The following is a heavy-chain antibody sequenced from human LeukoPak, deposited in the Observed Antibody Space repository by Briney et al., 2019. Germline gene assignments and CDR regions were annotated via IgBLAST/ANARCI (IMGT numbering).Heavy chain of an antibody. Sequence: PSETLSLTCTVSGGSISSYYWSWIRQPAGKGLEWIGRIYTSGSTNYNPSLKSRVTMSVDTSKNQFSLKLSSVTAADTAVYYCARDLFVGIGDYYYYYMDVWGKGTTVTVSS. CDR3: ARDLFVGIGDYYYYYMDV. CDR2: IYTSGST. J-gene: IGHJ6*03. CDR1: GGSISSYY. D-gene: IGHD2-21*01. V-gene: IGHV4-4*07.